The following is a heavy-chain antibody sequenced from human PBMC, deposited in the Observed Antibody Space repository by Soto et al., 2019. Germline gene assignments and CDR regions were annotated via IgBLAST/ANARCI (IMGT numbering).Heavy chain of an antibody. Sequence: LRLSCAASGLTFRSFTMNWVRQAPGKGLEWVSTISSNSAYIYYTDALRGRFTISRDNAKNSLHLQMNSLRAEDTAVYYCTRDASRDSSARGWFDPWGPGTLVTVSS. CDR1: GLTFRSFT. J-gene: IGHJ5*02. CDR2: ISSNSAYI. CDR3: TRDASRDSSARGWFDP. D-gene: IGHD6-13*01. V-gene: IGHV3-21*01.